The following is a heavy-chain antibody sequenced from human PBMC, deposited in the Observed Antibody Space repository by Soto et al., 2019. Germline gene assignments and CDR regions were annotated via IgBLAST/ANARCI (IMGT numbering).Heavy chain of an antibody. D-gene: IGHD3-9*01. Sequence: PEGSLRLSCSASGFTFGNYAFNWFRQAPGKGLEWVGFIRSTPYAGKTEYAASVKGRFTISRDDSKNIAYLQMNSLKTEDTAVYYCARYSLAYFAWLSDFWGQGTLVTVSS. J-gene: IGHJ4*02. V-gene: IGHV3-49*03. CDR3: ARYSLAYFAWLSDF. CDR1: GFTFGNYA. CDR2: IRSTPYAGKT.